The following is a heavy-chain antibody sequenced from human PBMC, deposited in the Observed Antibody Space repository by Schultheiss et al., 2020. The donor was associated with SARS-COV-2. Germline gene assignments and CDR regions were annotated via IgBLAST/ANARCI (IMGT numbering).Heavy chain of an antibody. V-gene: IGHV4-39*01. CDR2: IYYSGST. CDR3: ARNRDQGFDS. Sequence: SETLSLTCTVSGGSISSSSYYWGWIRQPPGKGLEWIGSIYYSGSTYYNPSLKSRVTISVDTSKNQFSLSLSSVTAADTAVYYCARNRDQGFDSWGQGTLVTVSS. J-gene: IGHJ4*02. CDR1: GGSISSSSYY.